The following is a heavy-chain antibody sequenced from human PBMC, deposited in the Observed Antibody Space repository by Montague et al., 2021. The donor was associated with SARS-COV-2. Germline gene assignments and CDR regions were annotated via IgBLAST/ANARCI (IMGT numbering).Heavy chain of an antibody. Sequence: SETLSLTCTVSGGSISSSSYYWGWIRQPPGKGLEWIGEIKHSGSTNYNPSLKSRVTISVDTSKNQFSLKLSSVTAADTAVYYCARGSSFVTIFGVVITDPLFDYWGQGTLVTVSS. V-gene: IGHV4-39*07. J-gene: IGHJ4*02. CDR1: GGSISSSSYY. CDR3: ARGSSFVTIFGVVITDPLFDY. D-gene: IGHD3-3*01. CDR2: IKHSGST.